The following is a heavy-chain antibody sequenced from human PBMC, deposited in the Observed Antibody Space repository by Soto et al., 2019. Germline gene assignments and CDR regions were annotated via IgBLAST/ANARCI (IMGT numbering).Heavy chain of an antibody. Sequence: QVQLVQSGAEVKKPGASVKVSCKASGYTFTSYAMHWVRQAPGQRLEWMGWINAGNGNTKYSQKFQGRVTITRDTSASTAYMELSSLISEDTAVYYCARALSITMVRRCGYWGQGTLVTVSS. V-gene: IGHV1-3*01. CDR3: ARALSITMVRRCGY. CDR1: GYTFTSYA. D-gene: IGHD3-10*01. J-gene: IGHJ4*02. CDR2: INAGNGNT.